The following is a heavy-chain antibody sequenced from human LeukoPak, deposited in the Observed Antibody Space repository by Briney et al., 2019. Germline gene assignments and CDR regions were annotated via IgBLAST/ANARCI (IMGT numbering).Heavy chain of an antibody. Sequence: WASVKVSCKASGYTYTSYGISLVRQASGQGLEWMGWISAYNGNTNYAQKLQGRVTMTTDTSTSTAYMELRSLRSDDTAVYYCARVHIVVVTASPTGNAFDIWGQGTMVTVSS. V-gene: IGHV1-18*01. D-gene: IGHD2-21*02. CDR2: ISAYNGNT. CDR3: ARVHIVVVTASPTGNAFDI. CDR1: GYTYTSYG. J-gene: IGHJ3*02.